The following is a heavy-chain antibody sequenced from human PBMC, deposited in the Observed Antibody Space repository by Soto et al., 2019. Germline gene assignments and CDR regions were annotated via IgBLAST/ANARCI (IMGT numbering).Heavy chain of an antibody. CDR3: ARGTIVMITFGGPHY. CDR1: GYTFTGYH. D-gene: IGHD3-16*01. CDR2: VNPNSGGT. Sequence: ASVKVSCKASGYTFTGYHMHWVRQAPGQGLEWMGWVNPNSGGTNYAQKFQGRVTMTRDTSISTAYMELSRLRSDDTAVYYCARGTIVMITFGGPHYWGQGTLVTVSS. J-gene: IGHJ4*02. V-gene: IGHV1-2*02.